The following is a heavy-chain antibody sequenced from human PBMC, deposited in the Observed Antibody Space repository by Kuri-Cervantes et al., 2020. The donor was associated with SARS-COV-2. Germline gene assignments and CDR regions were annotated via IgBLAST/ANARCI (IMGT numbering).Heavy chain of an antibody. CDR1: GLNGLKFINYG. J-gene: IGHJ4*02. D-gene: IGHD3-3*01. Sequence: GESLKISCAASGLNGLKFINYGMSWVRQAPGKGLEWVSGIGGSGGSKYYADSVKGRFTISRDNSKNTLYLQMNSLRAEDTAVYYCARAQTYDFWSGYLYWGQGTLVTVSS. V-gene: IGHV3-23*01. CDR3: ARAQTYDFWSGYLY. CDR2: IGGSGGSK.